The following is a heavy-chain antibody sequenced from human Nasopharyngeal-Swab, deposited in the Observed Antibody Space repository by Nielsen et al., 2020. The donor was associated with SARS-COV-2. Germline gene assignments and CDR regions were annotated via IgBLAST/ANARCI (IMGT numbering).Heavy chain of an antibody. J-gene: IGHJ5*02. CDR1: GYTFINHD. CDR2: MSPNSGNT. CDR3: ARGGSSLGANLEDP. D-gene: IGHD3-10*01. Sequence: ASVKVSCKASGYTFINHDINWVRQSTAQGLEWMGWMSPNSGNTGYAQKFQGRVTITRNTSTSTAYLELSSLRSEDTAVYYCARGGSSLGANLEDPWGQGTLVIVSS. V-gene: IGHV1-8*01.